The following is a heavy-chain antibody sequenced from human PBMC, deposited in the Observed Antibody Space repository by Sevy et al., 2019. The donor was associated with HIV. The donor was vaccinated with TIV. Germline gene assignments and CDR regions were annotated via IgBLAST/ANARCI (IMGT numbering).Heavy chain of an antibody. CDR1: GVIFNSHA. Sequence: GGSLRLSCAASGVIFNSHAMSWVRQAPGKGLEWVSTISGSGGYTYYSDSVKGRFSISRDNSKNTVYLQMNSLRAEDMAVYYCTNRGIVIITGFDYWGQGTLVTVSS. D-gene: IGHD1-20*01. CDR3: TNRGIVIITGFDY. J-gene: IGHJ4*02. V-gene: IGHV3-23*01. CDR2: ISGSGGYT.